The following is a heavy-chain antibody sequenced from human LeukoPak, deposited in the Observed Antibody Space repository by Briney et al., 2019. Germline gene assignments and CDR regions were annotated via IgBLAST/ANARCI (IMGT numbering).Heavy chain of an antibody. Sequence: ASVKVSCKASGYTFTSYGISWVRQGPGQGLEWMGWISAYNGNTNYAQKFQGRVTITRNTSISTAYMELSSLRSEDTAVYYCARGTTVSPFDPWGQGTLVTVSS. CDR1: GYTFTSYG. CDR3: ARGTTVSPFDP. V-gene: IGHV1-18*01. J-gene: IGHJ5*02. D-gene: IGHD4-17*01. CDR2: ISAYNGNT.